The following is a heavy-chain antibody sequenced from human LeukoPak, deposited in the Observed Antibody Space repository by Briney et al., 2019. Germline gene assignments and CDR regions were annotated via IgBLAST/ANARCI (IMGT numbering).Heavy chain of an antibody. V-gene: IGHV4-34*01. CDR1: GGSFSGYD. Sequence: SETLSLTCAVYGGSFSGYDWSWIRQPPGKGLEWIGEINHSGSTNYNPSLKSRVTISVDTSKNQFSLKLSSVTAADTAVYYCARGESCSSTSCSFDYWGQGTLVTVSS. CDR3: ARGESCSSTSCSFDY. D-gene: IGHD2-2*01. J-gene: IGHJ4*02. CDR2: INHSGST.